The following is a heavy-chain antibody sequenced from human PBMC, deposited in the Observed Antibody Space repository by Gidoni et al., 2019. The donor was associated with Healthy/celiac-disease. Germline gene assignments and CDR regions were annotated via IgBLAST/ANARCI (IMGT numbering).Heavy chain of an antibody. CDR1: GGSISSSSYY. D-gene: IGHD3-3*01. CDR3: ARLVRTIFGVVISYFDY. J-gene: IGHJ4*02. CDR2: IYYSGST. V-gene: IGHV4-39*01. Sequence: QLQLQESGPGLVKPSETLSLTCTVSGGSISSSSYYWGWIRQPPGKGLEWIGSIYYSGSTYYNPSLKSRVTISVDTSKNQFSLKLSSVTAADTAVYYCARLVRTIFGVVISYFDYWGQGTLVTVSS.